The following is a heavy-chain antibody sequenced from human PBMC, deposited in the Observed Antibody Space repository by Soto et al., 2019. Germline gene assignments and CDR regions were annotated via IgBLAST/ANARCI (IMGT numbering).Heavy chain of an antibody. CDR1: GFTFSSYG. CDR3: AKESPSYYDSSGYIDY. D-gene: IGHD3-22*01. CDR2: ISYDGSNK. Sequence: PGGSLRLSCAASGFTFSSYGMHWVRQAPGKGLEWVAVISYDGSNKYYADSVKGRFTISRDNSKNTLYLQMNSLRAEDTAVYYCAKESPSYYDSSGYIDYWGQGTLVTVSS. J-gene: IGHJ4*02. V-gene: IGHV3-30*18.